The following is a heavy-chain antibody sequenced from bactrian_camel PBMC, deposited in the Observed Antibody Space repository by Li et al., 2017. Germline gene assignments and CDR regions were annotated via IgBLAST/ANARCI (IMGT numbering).Heavy chain of an antibody. V-gene: IGHV3S40*01. Sequence: VQLVESGGGLVPPGGSLNLSCAGSGFTFSHAYMSWVRQAPGKGLEWVAAINEAGTSFYLKPSVRGRFTISRDNAINTVYLQMNSLKTEDAAVYYCANYFRPTYPPEAPRAQGTQVTVS. CDR3: ANYFRPTYPPEAP. CDR2: INEAGTSF. CDR1: GFTFSHAY. J-gene: IGHJ4*01. D-gene: IGHD3*01.